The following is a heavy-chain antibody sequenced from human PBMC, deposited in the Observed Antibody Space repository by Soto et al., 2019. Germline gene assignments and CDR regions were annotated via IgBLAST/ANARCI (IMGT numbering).Heavy chain of an antibody. CDR3: ARRPLNSNGAY. Sequence: GGSLRLSCAASGFTVSSNDMSWVRQAPGKGLEWVSLIYSSGSTHYADSVKGRFTISRDNSKNTVHLQMNTLRAEDTAVYYCARRPLNSNGAYWGQGTLVTVSS. CDR1: GFTVSSND. D-gene: IGHD3-22*01. CDR2: IYSSGST. J-gene: IGHJ4*02. V-gene: IGHV3-53*01.